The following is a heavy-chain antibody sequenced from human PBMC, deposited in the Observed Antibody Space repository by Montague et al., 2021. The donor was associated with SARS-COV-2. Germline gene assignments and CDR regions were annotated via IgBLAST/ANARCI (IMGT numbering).Heavy chain of an antibody. CDR3: ARGLWFGELLSLYYYYGMDV. D-gene: IGHD3-10*01. V-gene: IGHV6-1*01. CDR1: GDSVCVKRLT. CDR2: SYFRLERYN. Sequence: CAISGDSVCVKRLTRSSVKHTSSLDSRRLLGSYFRLERYNDYAVSVKSRITINPDTSKNQFSLQLNSVTPEDTAVYYCARGLWFGELLSLYYYYGMDVWGQGATVTVSS. J-gene: IGHJ6*02.